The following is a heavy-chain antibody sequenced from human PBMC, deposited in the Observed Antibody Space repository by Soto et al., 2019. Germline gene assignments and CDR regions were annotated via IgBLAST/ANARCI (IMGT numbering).Heavy chain of an antibody. J-gene: IGHJ4*02. Sequence: GGSLRLSCAASGFTFSSYGMHWVRQAPGKGLEWVAVISYDGSNKYYADSVRGRFTISRDNSKNTLYLQMNSLRAEDTAVYYCAKDRHRYSSGWSAAYWGQGTLVTVSS. CDR1: GFTFSSYG. V-gene: IGHV3-30*18. CDR2: ISYDGSNK. CDR3: AKDRHRYSSGWSAAY. D-gene: IGHD6-19*01.